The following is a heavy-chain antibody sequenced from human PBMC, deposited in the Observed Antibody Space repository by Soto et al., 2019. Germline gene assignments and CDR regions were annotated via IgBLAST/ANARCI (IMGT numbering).Heavy chain of an antibody. Sequence: SMRPACAAYVFSFSSYCTRWVGQAQGKGMGWVAVISYDGSNKYYADSVKGRFTISRDNSKNTVYLKMNSLRAEGTAVYYCAKDVVVRATTGLGDDYYYYGMDVWGQGTTVTVSS. CDR2: ISYDGSNK. J-gene: IGHJ6*02. V-gene: IGHV3-30*18. CDR3: AKDVVVRATTGLGDDYYYYGMDV. D-gene: IGHD1-26*01. CDR1: VFSFSSYC.